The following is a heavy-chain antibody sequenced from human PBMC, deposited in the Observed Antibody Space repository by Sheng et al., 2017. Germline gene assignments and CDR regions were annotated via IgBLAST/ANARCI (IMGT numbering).Heavy chain of an antibody. D-gene: IGHD4-17*01. CDR1: GFTFSSYA. J-gene: IGHJ4*02. V-gene: IGHV3-30*01. CDR3: ARDWATVVTYPDY. CDR2: ISYDGSNK. Sequence: QVQLVESGGGVVQPGRSLRLSCAASGFTFSSYAMHWVRQAPGKGLEWVAVISYDGSNKYYADSVKGRFTISRDNSKNTLYLQMNSLRAEDTAVYYCARDWATVVTYPDYWGQGTLV.